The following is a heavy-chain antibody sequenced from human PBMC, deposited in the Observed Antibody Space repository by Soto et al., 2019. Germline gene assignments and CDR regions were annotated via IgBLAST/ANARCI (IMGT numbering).Heavy chain of an antibody. CDR1: GFSFSSHW. CDR2: INSDGSST. J-gene: IGHJ5*02. Sequence: DVQLVESGGGFAQPGGSLRLSCAASGFSFSSHWMYWVRQAPGKGLVWVSRINSDGSSTSYADSVKGRFTISRDNAENTLYLQMNSLRGDDTAVYYCARDCGGACDSAFDPWGQGTLVTVSS. CDR3: ARDCGGACDSAFDP. V-gene: IGHV3-74*01. D-gene: IGHD3-22*01.